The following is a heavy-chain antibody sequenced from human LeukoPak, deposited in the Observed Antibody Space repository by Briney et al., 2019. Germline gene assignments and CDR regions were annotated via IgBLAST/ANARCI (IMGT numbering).Heavy chain of an antibody. CDR2: ISYDGSNK. CDR3: AKEISRVYCSSTSCYSRILDY. J-gene: IGHJ4*02. D-gene: IGHD2-2*01. V-gene: IGHV3-30*18. CDR1: GFTFSSYG. Sequence: GRSLRLSCAASGFTFSSYGMHWVRQAPGKGLEWVAVISYDGSNKYYADSVKGRFTISRDNSKSTLYLQMNSLRAEDTAVYYCAKEISRVYCSSTSCYSRILDYWGQGTLVTVSS.